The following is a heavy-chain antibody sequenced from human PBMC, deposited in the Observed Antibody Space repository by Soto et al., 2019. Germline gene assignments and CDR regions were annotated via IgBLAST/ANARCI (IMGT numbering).Heavy chain of an antibody. V-gene: IGHV4-59*01. Sequence: SETLSLTCTVSGGSISSYYWSWIRQPPGKGLEWIGYIYYSGSTNYNPSLKSRVTISVDTSKNQFSLKLSSVTAADTAVYYCARVDGDYEFGYWGQGTLVTVSS. J-gene: IGHJ4*02. CDR3: ARVDGDYEFGY. D-gene: IGHD4-17*01. CDR1: GGSISSYY. CDR2: IYYSGST.